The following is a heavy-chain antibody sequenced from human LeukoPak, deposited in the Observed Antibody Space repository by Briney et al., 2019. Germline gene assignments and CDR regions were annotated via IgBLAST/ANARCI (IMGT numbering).Heavy chain of an antibody. D-gene: IGHD2/OR15-2a*01. Sequence: SETLSLTCAVYGGSFSGYYWSWIRQPPGKGLEWIGEVNHSGSTNYNPSLKSRVTISVDTSKNQFSLKLSSVTAADTAVYYCASGRIRPDYWGQGTLVTVSS. CDR2: VNHSGST. J-gene: IGHJ4*02. CDR1: GGSFSGYY. CDR3: ASGRIRPDY. V-gene: IGHV4-34*01.